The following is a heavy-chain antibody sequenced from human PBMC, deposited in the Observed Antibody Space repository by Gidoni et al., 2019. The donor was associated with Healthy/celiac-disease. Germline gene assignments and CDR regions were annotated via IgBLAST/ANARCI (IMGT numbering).Heavy chain of an antibody. CDR3: ARSTYYDILTFSP. J-gene: IGHJ5*02. CDR2: IYYSGST. CDR1: GGSISSYY. V-gene: IGHV4-59*01. Sequence: QVQLQESGPGLVKPSETLSLTCTVSGGSISSYYWSWIRQPPGKGLEWIGYIYYSGSTNYNPSLKSRVTISVDTSKNQFSLKLSSVTAADTAVYYCARSTYYDILTFSPWGQGTLVTVSS. D-gene: IGHD3-9*01.